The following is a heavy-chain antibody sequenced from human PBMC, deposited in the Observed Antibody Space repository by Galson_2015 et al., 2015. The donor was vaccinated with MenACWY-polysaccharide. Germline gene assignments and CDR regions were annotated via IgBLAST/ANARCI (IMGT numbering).Heavy chain of an antibody. Sequence: KGLEWIGSIYHSGSTYYNPSLKSRVTISVDTSKNQFSLKLSSVTAADTAVYYCARVEKYSGSYYILHWGQGTLVTVSS. CDR3: ARVEKYSGSYYILH. D-gene: IGHD1-26*01. CDR2: IYHSGST. J-gene: IGHJ4*02. V-gene: IGHV4-38-2*02.